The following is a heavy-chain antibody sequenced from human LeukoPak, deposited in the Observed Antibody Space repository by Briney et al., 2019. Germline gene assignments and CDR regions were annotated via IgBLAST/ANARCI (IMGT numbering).Heavy chain of an antibody. CDR1: GGSISSSRHY. J-gene: IGHJ4*02. Sequence: PSETLSLTCTVSGGSISSSRHYWGWIRQPPGKGLEWIGNMLYSGSTNYNPSLKSRVTISVDTSKNQFSLKLSSVTAADTAEYYCVRRVAGSGYRDYWGQGTLVTVSS. V-gene: IGHV4-39*01. CDR2: MLYSGST. CDR3: VRRVAGSGYRDY. D-gene: IGHD3-22*01.